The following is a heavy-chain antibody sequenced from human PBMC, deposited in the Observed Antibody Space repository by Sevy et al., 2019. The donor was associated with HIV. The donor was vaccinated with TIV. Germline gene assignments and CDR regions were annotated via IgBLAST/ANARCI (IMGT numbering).Heavy chain of an antibody. D-gene: IGHD1-26*01. CDR1: GGSITSLY. Sequence: SETLSLTCTVSGGSITSLYWNWIRQPPGKGLEWIANIYYNGHINYNPALKCRVTLSLDTSKNQFSLSLSSVTAADTAMYYCAGENAWGRGYSWGQGTLVTVSS. CDR3: AGENAWGRGYS. V-gene: IGHV4-59*08. J-gene: IGHJ4*02. CDR2: IYYNGHI.